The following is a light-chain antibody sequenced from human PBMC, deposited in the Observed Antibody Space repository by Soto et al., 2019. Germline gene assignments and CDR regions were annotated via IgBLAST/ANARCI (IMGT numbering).Light chain of an antibody. CDR1: QGISNY. Sequence: EIQMTQSPSSLSASVGDRVTITCRASQGISNYLAWYQQKPGKVPKLLIYGASTLQSGVPSRLSGSWSGTDFTLIINSLQPEDVATYYCQKYDSAPWTFGQGTKVEIK. CDR3: QKYDSAPWT. CDR2: GAS. J-gene: IGKJ1*01. V-gene: IGKV1-27*01.